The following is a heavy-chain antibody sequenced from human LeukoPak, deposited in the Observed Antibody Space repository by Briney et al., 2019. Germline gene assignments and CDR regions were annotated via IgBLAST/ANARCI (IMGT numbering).Heavy chain of an antibody. Sequence: NPGGSLRLSCAASGFTFSSYSMNWVRQAPGKGLEWVSSISSSSSYIYYADSVKGRFTISRDNANNSLYLQMNSLRAEDTAVYYCASLLLWFGEPRPFDYWGQGTLVTVSS. V-gene: IGHV3-21*01. CDR1: GFTFSSYS. CDR2: ISSSSSYI. CDR3: ASLLLWFGEPRPFDY. D-gene: IGHD3-10*01. J-gene: IGHJ4*02.